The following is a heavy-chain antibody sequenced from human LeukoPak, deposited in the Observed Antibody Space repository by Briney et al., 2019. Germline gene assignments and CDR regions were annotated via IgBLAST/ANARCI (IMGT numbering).Heavy chain of an antibody. V-gene: IGHV4-38-2*02. Sequence: SETLSLTCTVSGYSISSGYYWGWIRQPPGKGLEWIGSIYHSGSTYYNPSLKSRVTISVDTSKNQFSLKLSSVTAADTAVYYCARRRKGLVGASYYFDYWGQGTLVTVSS. CDR2: IYHSGST. D-gene: IGHD1-26*01. CDR3: ARRRKGLVGASYYFDY. CDR1: GYSISSGYY. J-gene: IGHJ4*02.